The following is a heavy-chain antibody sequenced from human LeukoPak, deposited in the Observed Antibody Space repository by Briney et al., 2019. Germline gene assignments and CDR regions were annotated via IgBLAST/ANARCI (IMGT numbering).Heavy chain of an antibody. D-gene: IGHD6-19*01. CDR2: INHSGST. V-gene: IGHV4-34*01. J-gene: IGHJ5*02. CDR3: ARPSGYSSWFDP. CDR1: GGSFSGYY. Sequence: SETLSLTCAVYGGSFSGYYWSWIRQPPGKGLEWIGEINHSGSTNYNPSLKSRVTISVDTSRNQFSLKLSSVTAADTAVYYCARPSGYSSWFDPWGQGTLVTVSS.